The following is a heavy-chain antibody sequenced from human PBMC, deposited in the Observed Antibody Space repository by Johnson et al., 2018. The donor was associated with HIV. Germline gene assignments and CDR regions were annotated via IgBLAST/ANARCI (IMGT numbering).Heavy chain of an antibody. J-gene: IGHJ3*01. V-gene: IGHV3-30*04. CDR3: AKIAAATALKDAFDF. Sequence: QVQLVESGGGLVQPGGSLRLSCAASGFTFSNYALHWVRQTPGKGLEWVAVISYDGSSKFSADSVKGRFTISRDNSKNTLYLQMNSLRVEDTAVYFCAKIAAATALKDAFDFWGRGTMVTVSS. CDR2: ISYDGSSK. D-gene: IGHD6-13*01. CDR1: GFTFSNYA.